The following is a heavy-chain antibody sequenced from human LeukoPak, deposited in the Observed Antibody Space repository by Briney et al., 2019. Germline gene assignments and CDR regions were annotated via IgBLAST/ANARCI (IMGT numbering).Heavy chain of an antibody. V-gene: IGHV5-51*01. Sequence: GESLQISCKASGYTFTNYWIGWVRQMPGKGLEWMGIIYPGDSDTRYSPSFRGQVIIPADKSIRTAYLQWTSLKASDTAMYYCARHTGGGSHFQHWGQGSLVTVSS. D-gene: IGHD3-16*01. CDR2: IYPGDSDT. CDR3: ARHTGGGSHFQH. CDR1: GYTFTNYW. J-gene: IGHJ1*01.